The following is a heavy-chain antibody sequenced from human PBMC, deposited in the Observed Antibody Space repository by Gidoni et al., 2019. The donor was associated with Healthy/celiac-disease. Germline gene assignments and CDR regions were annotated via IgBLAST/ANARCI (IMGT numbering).Heavy chain of an antibody. V-gene: IGHV4-59*01. CDR1: GGSISSYY. CDR2: IYYSGST. CDR3: ARSIPGVAATGWYFDL. D-gene: IGHD2-15*01. J-gene: IGHJ2*01. Sequence: QVQLQESGPGLVTPSETLSLTCPVSGGSISSYYWSWIRQPPGKGLEWIGYIYYSGSTNYNPSLKSRVTISVDTSKNQFSLKLISVTAADTAVYYCARSIPGVAATGWYFDLWGRGTLVTVSS.